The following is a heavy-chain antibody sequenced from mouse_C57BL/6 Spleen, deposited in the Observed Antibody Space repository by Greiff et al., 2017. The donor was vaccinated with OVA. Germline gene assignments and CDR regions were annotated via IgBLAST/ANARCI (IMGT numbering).Heavy chain of an antibody. CDR3: ARGYYGSRRCFDV. CDR1: GGAFNTTW. J-gene: IGHJ1*03. CDR2: IYPGDGDT. V-gene: IGHV1-80*01. D-gene: IGHD1-1*01. Sequence: QVQLQQSGAELVKPGASVKISCKASGGAFNTTWMNWVKQRPGKGLEWIGQIYPGDGDTNYNGKFKGKATLTADKSSSTAYMQLSSLTSEDSAVYFCARGYYGSRRCFDVWGTGTTVTVSS.